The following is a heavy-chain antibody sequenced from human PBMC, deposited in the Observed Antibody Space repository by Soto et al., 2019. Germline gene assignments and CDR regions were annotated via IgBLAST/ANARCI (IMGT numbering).Heavy chain of an antibody. Sequence: SVKVSCKAAGGTFSSYAIHWVRQAPGQGLEWLGKIIPSYDRTNYAQKFQGRVTVTADTYTTTAYMELSRLRSDDTAVYYCARDPSNDYGGDTFHHWGQGPLVTVSS. J-gene: IGHJ4*02. CDR1: GGTFSSYA. V-gene: IGHV1-69*04. D-gene: IGHD4-17*01. CDR2: IIPSYDRT. CDR3: ARDPSNDYGGDTFHH.